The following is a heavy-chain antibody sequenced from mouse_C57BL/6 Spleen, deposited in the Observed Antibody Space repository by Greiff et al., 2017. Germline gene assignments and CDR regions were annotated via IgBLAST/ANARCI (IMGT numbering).Heavy chain of an antibody. CDR3: ASSGDYGSRYFDC. V-gene: IGHV1-64*01. Sequence: VQLQQPGAELVRPGASVKLSCTASGYTFTSYWMHWVKQRPGQGLEWIGMIHPNSGSTKYNEKFQSKATLTVDNSSSTAYLQLSSLTSEDSAVYYCASSGDYGSRYFDCWGPGTTLTVAS. CDR2: IHPNSGST. CDR1: GYTFTSYW. J-gene: IGHJ2*01. D-gene: IGHD1-1*01.